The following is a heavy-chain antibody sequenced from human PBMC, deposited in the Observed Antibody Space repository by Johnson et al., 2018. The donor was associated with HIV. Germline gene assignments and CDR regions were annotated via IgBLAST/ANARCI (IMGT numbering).Heavy chain of an antibody. CDR2: INWNAGRR. D-gene: IGHD5-12*01. Sequence: VQLVESGGRVVRPGGSLRLSCAASGFTFDDYGMSWVRQAPGKGLEWVCGINWNAGRRGYTDSVKGRFTISRDNAKNSLYLQMNSLRAEDTALYYCAKVPWGYCGYDTAFDIWGQGTMVTVSS. CDR1: GFTFDDYG. J-gene: IGHJ3*02. CDR3: AKVPWGYCGYDTAFDI. V-gene: IGHV3-20*04.